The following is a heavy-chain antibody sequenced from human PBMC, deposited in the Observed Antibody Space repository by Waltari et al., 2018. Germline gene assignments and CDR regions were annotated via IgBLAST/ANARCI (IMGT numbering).Heavy chain of an antibody. V-gene: IGHV4-39*01. D-gene: IGHD3-16*01. CDR3: ATYVGASVGTAAFDV. CDR2: ISYSGAT. CDR1: GGSITTSRHY. Sequence: QLHLQESGPGLVKPSETLSLTCSASGGSITTSRHYWGWIRQPPGKGREWTGTISYSGATYYNPSLRSRVTISLDTSKNQFSLKLNSVTAADTAVYYCATYVGASVGTAAFDVWGQGTMVTVSS. J-gene: IGHJ3*01.